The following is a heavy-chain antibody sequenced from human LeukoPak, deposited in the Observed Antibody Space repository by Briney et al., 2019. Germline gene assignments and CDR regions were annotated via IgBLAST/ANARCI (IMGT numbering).Heavy chain of an antibody. V-gene: IGHV3-74*01. J-gene: IGHJ4*02. CDR1: GFAFSSYR. CDR2: INSDGSST. CDR3: ARDSSSWSYYFDY. Sequence: PGGSLRLSCAASGFAFSSYRMHWVRQAPGEGLVWVSRINSDGSSTSYADSVKGRFTISRDNAKNTLYLQMNSLRAEDTAVYYCARDSSSWSYYFDYWGQGTLVTVSS. D-gene: IGHD6-13*01.